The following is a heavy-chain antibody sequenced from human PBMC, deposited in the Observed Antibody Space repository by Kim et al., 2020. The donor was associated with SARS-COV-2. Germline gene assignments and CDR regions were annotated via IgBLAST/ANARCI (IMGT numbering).Heavy chain of an antibody. J-gene: IGHJ6*02. Sequence: GGSLRLSCVASGFTFRSFGMHWVRQAPGKGLEWVAVISYDGSNKYYADSVKGRFTISRDNSKNTLYLQMNSLRGEDTAVYYCAKEVGYSSGWYAGNYYYSDGRDVWGQGTLVTVSS. CDR3: AKEVGYSSGWYAGNYYYSDGRDV. CDR2: ISYDGSNK. D-gene: IGHD6-19*01. CDR1: GFTFRSFG. V-gene: IGHV3-30*02.